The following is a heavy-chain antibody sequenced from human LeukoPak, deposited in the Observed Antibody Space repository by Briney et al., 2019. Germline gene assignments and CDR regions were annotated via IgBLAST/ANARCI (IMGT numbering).Heavy chain of an antibody. CDR3: ASYDSSGYYLYRYFTY. Sequence: PGGSLRLSCEASGFTFSSYAMSWVRQAPGKGLEWVSVMTSSGSNTYYADSLKGRFTISRDNSKNTLYLQMNSLRAEDTAVYYCASYDSSGYYLYRYFTYWGQGTLVTVSS. J-gene: IGHJ4*02. CDR1: GFTFSSYA. V-gene: IGHV3-23*05. D-gene: IGHD3-22*01. CDR2: MTSSGSNT.